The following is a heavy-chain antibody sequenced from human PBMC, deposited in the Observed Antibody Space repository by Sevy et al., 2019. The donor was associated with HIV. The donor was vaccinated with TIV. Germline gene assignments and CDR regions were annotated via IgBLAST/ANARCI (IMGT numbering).Heavy chain of an antibody. J-gene: IGHJ3*01. CDR3: AKGLGMVQGSLLSDDV. CDR1: GFTFSGYG. D-gene: IGHD3-10*01. Sequence: GGSLRLSCAASGFTFSGYGMHWVRQAPGKGLEWVAFIRYDGSTKYYVDSVKGRFTISRDNSKNPLFLQMNSLRTEDTSVYYCAKGLGMVQGSLLSDDVWGQGTLVTVSS. V-gene: IGHV3-30*02. CDR2: IRYDGSTK.